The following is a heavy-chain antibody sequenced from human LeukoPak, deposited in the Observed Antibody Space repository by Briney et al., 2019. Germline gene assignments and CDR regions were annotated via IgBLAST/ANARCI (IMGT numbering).Heavy chain of an antibody. V-gene: IGHV1-2*06. CDR2: TNPNSGAT. Sequence: ASVKVSCKPSGYTFTGYYMHWVRQAPGQGLEWMGRTNPNSGATNYAQKFQGRVTMTRDTSISTAYMELTTLRSDDTAVYYCAKSIEYCGADCYGYFDLWGRGTLVTVSS. J-gene: IGHJ2*01. D-gene: IGHD2-21*02. CDR3: AKSIEYCGADCYGYFDL. CDR1: GYTFTGYY.